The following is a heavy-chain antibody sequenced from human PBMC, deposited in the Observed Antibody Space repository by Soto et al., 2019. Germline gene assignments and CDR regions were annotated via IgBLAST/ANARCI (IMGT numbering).Heavy chain of an antibody. CDR3: ARVTAGSGSYQIDL. V-gene: IGHV3-21*02. CDR1: GFPFSSFS. J-gene: IGHJ4*02. D-gene: IGHD3-10*01. CDR2: IGRVSTYI. Sequence: VQLVESGGGLVKPGGSLRLSCVASGFPFSSFSLNWVRQAPGKGLEWVSSIGRVSTYIYYADSVRGRFTVSRDNAKNSVYHQMDGLTAEDSGIYYCARVTAGSGSYQIDLWGQGTLVTVSS.